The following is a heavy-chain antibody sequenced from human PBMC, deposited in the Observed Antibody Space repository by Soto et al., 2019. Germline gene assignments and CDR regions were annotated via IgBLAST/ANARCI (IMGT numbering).Heavy chain of an antibody. D-gene: IGHD3-22*01. CDR2: TSYSGTT. CDR1: GDSISNYF. CDR3: ARSGSDISGFYLNQFDP. Sequence: PSETLSLTCAVSGDSISNYFWNWIRQPPGKGLEWIGYTSYSGTTKYNPSLKSRVTISVDTSKNQFSLRLRSLTAADTAVYHCARSGSDISGFYLNQFDPWGQGTLVTVSS. V-gene: IGHV4-59*01. J-gene: IGHJ5*02.